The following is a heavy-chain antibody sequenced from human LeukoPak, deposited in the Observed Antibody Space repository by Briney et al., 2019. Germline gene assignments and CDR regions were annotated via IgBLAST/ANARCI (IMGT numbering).Heavy chain of an antibody. D-gene: IGHD5-18*01. CDR3: ARPETAYGYYDY. CDR1: GFTFSSYW. Sequence: GGSLRLSCAASGFTFSSYWMGWVRQAPGKGLEWVANIKQDGSEKYYVDSVKGRFTISRDKAKNSPYLQMKNLRGEDTAVYYWARPETAYGYYDYWGQGTLVTVAS. J-gene: IGHJ4*02. V-gene: IGHV3-7*01. CDR2: IKQDGSEK.